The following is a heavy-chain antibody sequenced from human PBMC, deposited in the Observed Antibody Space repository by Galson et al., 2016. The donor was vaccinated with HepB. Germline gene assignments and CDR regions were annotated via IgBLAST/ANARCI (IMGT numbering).Heavy chain of an antibody. D-gene: IGHD6-6*01. CDR1: GFTFSNYG. CDR3: ARDGIPSPQDIGGRLPPPYYYGMDV. J-gene: IGHJ6*02. CDR2: IWYDGSKK. Sequence: LRLSCAASGFTFSNYGMHWVRQAPGKGLEWVALIWYDGSKKYYAESVKGRLTISRDNSKNTLDLQMNSLRAEDTAVYYCARDGIPSPQDIGGRLPPPYYYGMDVWGQGTAVTVAS. V-gene: IGHV3-33*01.